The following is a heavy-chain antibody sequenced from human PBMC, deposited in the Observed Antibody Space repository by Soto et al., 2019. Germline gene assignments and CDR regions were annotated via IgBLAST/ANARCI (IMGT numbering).Heavy chain of an antibody. J-gene: IGHJ4*02. CDR1: GCSISSYF. CDR3: ARTNRGQGFDF. D-gene: IGHD6-25*01. Sequence: AETLSLTCTVSGCSISSYFWSWIRQPPGKGLEWIGYIYDSESATYNPPLKSRVTMSLDTSNIQCTLMLTSVTAAYSAANYCARTNRGQGFDFWGQGTLVTVSS. CDR2: IYDSESA. V-gene: IGHV4-59*08.